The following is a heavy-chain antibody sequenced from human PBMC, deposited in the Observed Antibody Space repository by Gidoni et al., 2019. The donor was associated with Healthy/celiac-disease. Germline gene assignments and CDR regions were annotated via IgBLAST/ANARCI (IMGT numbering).Heavy chain of an antibody. CDR2: IIPIFGTA. Sequence: QVQLVQSGAEVKKPGSSVKVSCKASGGTFISYAISWVRQAPGQGLEWMGGIIPIFGTANYAQKFQGRVTITADKSTSTAYMELSSLRSEDTAVYYCARLRTTYYYDSSGLSHYFDYWGQGTLVTVSS. CDR1: GGTFISYA. CDR3: ARLRTTYYYDSSGLSHYFDY. J-gene: IGHJ4*02. D-gene: IGHD3-22*01. V-gene: IGHV1-69*06.